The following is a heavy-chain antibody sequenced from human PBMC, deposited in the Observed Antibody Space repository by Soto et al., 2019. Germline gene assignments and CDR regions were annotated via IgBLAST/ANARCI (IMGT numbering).Heavy chain of an antibody. CDR2: ISGRGTTI. J-gene: IGHJ4*02. CDR3: AEDTASDY. V-gene: IGHV3-11*01. D-gene: IGHD5-18*01. CDR1: GFTFSDSY. Sequence: QVQLVASGGGLVKPGGSLRLSCAASGFTFSDSYMSWIRQAPGKGLEWVSYISGRGTTIYYADSVKGRFTISRDNAKNSLYLQMNSLRAEDTAVYYCAEDTASDYWGQGTLVTVSS.